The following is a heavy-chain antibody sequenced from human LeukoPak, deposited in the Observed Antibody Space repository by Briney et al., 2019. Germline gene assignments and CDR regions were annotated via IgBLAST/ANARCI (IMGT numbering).Heavy chain of an antibody. J-gene: IGHJ4*02. D-gene: IGHD2-15*01. CDR2: ISGSGGST. V-gene: IGHV3-23*01. CDR1: GFTFSSYG. Sequence: GGSLRLSCAASGFTFSSYGMSWVRQAPGKGLEWVSAISGSGGSTYYADSVKGRFTISRDNSKNTLYLQMNSLIAEDTAVYYCAKDYERGVVVAATSPYDYWGQGTLVTVSS. CDR3: AKDYERGVVVAATSPYDY.